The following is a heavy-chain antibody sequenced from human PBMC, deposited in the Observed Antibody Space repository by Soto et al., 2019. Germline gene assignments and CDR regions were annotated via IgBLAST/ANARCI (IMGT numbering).Heavy chain of an antibody. V-gene: IGHV3-30-3*01. Sequence: QVQLVESGGGVVQPGRSLRLSCAASGFTFSSYAMHWVRLAPGKGLEWVAVISYDGSNKYYADSVKGRFTISRDNSKNTLYLQMNSLRAEDTAVYYCARDFWGYSYGHDVGFDYWGQGTLVTVSS. D-gene: IGHD5-18*01. CDR2: ISYDGSNK. J-gene: IGHJ4*02. CDR3: ARDFWGYSYGHDVGFDY. CDR1: GFTFSSYA.